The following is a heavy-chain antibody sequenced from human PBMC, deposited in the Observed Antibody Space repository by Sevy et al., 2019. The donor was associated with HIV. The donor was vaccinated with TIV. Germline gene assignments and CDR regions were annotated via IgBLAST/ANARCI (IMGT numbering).Heavy chain of an antibody. CDR1: GFTFSGSA. CDR3: TRGGVRESSSWYDYFDY. V-gene: IGHV3-73*01. Sequence: GGSLRLSCAASGFTFSGSAMQWVRQASGKGLEWVGRIRSKGNSYATAYAASVKGRFTISRDDSKNTVYLQMNSLKTEDTAVYYCTRGGVRESSSWYDYFDYWGQGTLVTVSS. D-gene: IGHD6-13*01. J-gene: IGHJ4*02. CDR2: IRSKGNSYAT.